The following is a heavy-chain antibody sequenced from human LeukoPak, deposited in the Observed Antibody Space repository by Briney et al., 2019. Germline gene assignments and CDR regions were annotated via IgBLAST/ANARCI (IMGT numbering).Heavy chain of an antibody. Sequence: GGSLRLSCAASGFTLSSHSMNWVRQAPGKGLEWVSSISSSSSYIYYADSVRGRFTISRDNAKNSLYLQMNSLRAEDTAVYYCARAAENYGGRFDSWGQGTLVTVSS. CDR3: ARAAENYGGRFDS. D-gene: IGHD3-16*01. CDR1: GFTLSSHS. V-gene: IGHV3-21*01. CDR2: ISSSSSYI. J-gene: IGHJ4*02.